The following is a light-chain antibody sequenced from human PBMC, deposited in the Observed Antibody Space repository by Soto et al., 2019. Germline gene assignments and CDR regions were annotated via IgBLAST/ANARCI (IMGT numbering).Light chain of an antibody. Sequence: EIVLAQSPGTLSLSPGDRATLSCRASQSISSSYLGWYQQKPGQAPRLLIYGASRRATDIPDRFSGSGSGTDFTLTISRLEPEDFAVYYCQQYGSPPGTFGQGTKVEIK. J-gene: IGKJ1*01. CDR1: QSISSSY. CDR2: GAS. CDR3: QQYGSPPGT. V-gene: IGKV3-20*01.